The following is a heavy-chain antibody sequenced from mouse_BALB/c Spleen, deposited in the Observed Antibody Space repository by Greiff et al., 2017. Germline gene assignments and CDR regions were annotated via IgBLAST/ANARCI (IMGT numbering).Heavy chain of an antibody. J-gene: IGHJ2*01. Sequence: EVQVVESGGDLVKPGGSLKLSCAASGFTFSSYGMSWVRQTPDKRLEWVATISSGGSYTYYPDSVKGRFTISGDNAKNTLYLQMSSLKSEDTAMYYCASGERFDYWGQGTTLTVSS. CDR2: ISSGGSYT. CDR1: GFTFSSYG. V-gene: IGHV5-6*01. CDR3: ASGERFDY.